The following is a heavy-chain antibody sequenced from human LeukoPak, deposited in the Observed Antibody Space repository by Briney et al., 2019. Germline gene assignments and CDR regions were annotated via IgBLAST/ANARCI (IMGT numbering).Heavy chain of an antibody. V-gene: IGHV1-18*01. J-gene: IGHJ4*02. CDR1: GYTFTSYG. Sequence: GASVKVSCKASGYTFTSYGISWVRQAPGQGLEWIGWISAYNGNTNYAQKLQGRVTMTTDTSTSTAYMELRSLRSDDTAVYYCARAYYYGSGSYIPVGYWGQGTLVTVSS. D-gene: IGHD3-10*01. CDR3: ARAYYYGSGSYIPVGY. CDR2: ISAYNGNT.